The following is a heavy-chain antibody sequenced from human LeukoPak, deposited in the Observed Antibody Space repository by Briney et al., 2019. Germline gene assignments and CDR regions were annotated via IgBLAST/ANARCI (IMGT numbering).Heavy chain of an antibody. V-gene: IGHV3-7*01. D-gene: IGHD3-10*01. CDR3: ARGGYGSGSYYNP. CDR2: IKQDGSEK. CDR1: GFTFRNYW. J-gene: IGHJ5*02. Sequence: GGSLRLSCAATGFTFRNYWMSWVRQAPGKGLEWVANIKQDGSEKYYVDSVKGRFTISRDNAKNSLYLQMNSLRAEDTAVYYCARGGYGSGSYYNPWGQGTLVTVSS.